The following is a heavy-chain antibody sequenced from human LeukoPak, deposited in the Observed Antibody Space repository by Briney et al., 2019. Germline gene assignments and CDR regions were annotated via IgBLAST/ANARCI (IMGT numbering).Heavy chain of an antibody. J-gene: IGHJ5*02. CDR2: IYSGGST. Sequence: GGSLRLSCAASGFTVSSNYMSWVRQAPGKGLEWVSVIYSGGSTYYADSVKGRFTISRDNSKNTLYLQMNSLRAEDTAVYYRARDIGTMVRGVWSNWFDPWGQGTLVTVSS. V-gene: IGHV3-53*01. CDR3: ARDIGTMVRGVWSNWFDP. D-gene: IGHD3-10*01. CDR1: GFTVSSNY.